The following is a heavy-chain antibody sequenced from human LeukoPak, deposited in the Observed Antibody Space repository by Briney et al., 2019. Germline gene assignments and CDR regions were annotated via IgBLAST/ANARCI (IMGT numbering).Heavy chain of an antibody. CDR3: ARLGHANYGSGSYYFDY. D-gene: IGHD3-10*01. J-gene: IGHJ4*02. CDR2: MNPNSGNT. V-gene: IGHV1-8*01. CDR1: GYTFTSYD. Sequence: ASVKVSCKASGYTFTSYDINWVRQATGQGLEWMGWMNPNSGNTGYAQKFQGRVTMTRNTSISTAYMELSSLRSEDTAVYYCARLGHANYGSGSYYFDYWGQGTLVTVSS.